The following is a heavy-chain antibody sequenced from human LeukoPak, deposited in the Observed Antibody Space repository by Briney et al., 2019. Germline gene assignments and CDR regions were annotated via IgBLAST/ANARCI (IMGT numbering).Heavy chain of an antibody. CDR1: GVNLPNYN. CDR2: IHSSSGSI. Sequence: GGSLRLSYAARGVNLPNYNMHWLRQAPGKGLEWVSSIHSSSGSIYYADSLKGRFTISRDYAKNSLYLQMKSLRAEDTAVYYCARDLAWDAFDIWGQGTMVTVSS. CDR3: ARDLAWDAFDI. V-gene: IGHV3-21*01. J-gene: IGHJ3*02.